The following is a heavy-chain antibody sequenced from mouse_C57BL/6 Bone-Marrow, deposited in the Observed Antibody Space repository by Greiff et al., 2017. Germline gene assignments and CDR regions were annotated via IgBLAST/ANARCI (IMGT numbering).Heavy chain of an antibody. Sequence: VQLQQPGAELVKPGASVKMSCKASGYTFTSYWITWVKQRPGQGLEWIGDIYPGSGSTNYNEKFKSKATMTVDTSSSTAYMQLSSLTSEDSAVYYSGRPDYSNYWYFDVWGTGTTVTVSS. V-gene: IGHV1-55*01. CDR3: GRPDYSNYWYFDV. J-gene: IGHJ1*03. CDR2: IYPGSGST. CDR1: GYTFTSYW. D-gene: IGHD2-5*01.